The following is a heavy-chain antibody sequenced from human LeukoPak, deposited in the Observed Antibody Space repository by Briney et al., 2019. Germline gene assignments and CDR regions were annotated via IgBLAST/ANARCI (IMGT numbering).Heavy chain of an antibody. J-gene: IGHJ4*02. Sequence: GGSLRLSCAASGFTFSSYWMHWVRHTPGKGLVWVSRIKGDGSSTSYADSVKGRFTISRDNAKNTLYLQTNSLRAEDTAVYYCARDGYSFGHDFDYWGQGTLVTVSS. D-gene: IGHD5-18*01. CDR1: GFTFSSYW. CDR2: IKGDGSST. V-gene: IGHV3-74*01. CDR3: ARDGYSFGHDFDY.